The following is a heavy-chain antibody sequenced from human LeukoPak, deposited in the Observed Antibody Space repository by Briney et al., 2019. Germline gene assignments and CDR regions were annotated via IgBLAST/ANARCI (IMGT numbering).Heavy chain of an antibody. V-gene: IGHV4-34*01. D-gene: IGHD2-2*01. CDR1: GGSISSYN. Sequence: SETLSLTCTVSGGSISSYNWSWIRQPPGKGLEWIGEINHSGSTNYNPSLKSRVTISVDTSKNQFSLKLSSVTAADTAVYYCARRGVPATRGWFDPWGQGTLVTVSS. J-gene: IGHJ5*02. CDR3: ARRGVPATRGWFDP. CDR2: INHSGST.